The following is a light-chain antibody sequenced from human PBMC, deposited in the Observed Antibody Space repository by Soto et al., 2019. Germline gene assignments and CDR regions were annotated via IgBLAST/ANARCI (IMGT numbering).Light chain of an antibody. CDR1: SSNIGAGYD. CDR3: QSSDSSLSVV. V-gene: IGLV1-40*01. Sequence: QSVLTQPPSVSGAPGQRVTISCTGSSSNIGAGYDVHWYQQLPGTAPKLLIHGNTNRPSGVPDRFSGSKSGTSASLAITGLQAEDEADYYCQSSDSSLSVVFGGGTKLTVL. CDR2: GNT. J-gene: IGLJ2*01.